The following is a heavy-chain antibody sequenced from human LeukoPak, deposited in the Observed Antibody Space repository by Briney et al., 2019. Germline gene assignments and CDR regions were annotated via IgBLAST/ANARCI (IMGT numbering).Heavy chain of an antibody. V-gene: IGHV1-69*05. CDR3: ANTKEGAFDY. CDR2: IIPIFGTA. J-gene: IGHJ4*02. Sequence: SVKVSFKASGGTFSSYAISWVRQAPGQGLEWMGRIIPIFGTANYAQKFQGRVTITTDESTSTAYMELSSLRSEDTAVYYCANTKEGAFDYWGQGTLVTVSS. D-gene: IGHD1-26*01. CDR1: GGTFSSYA.